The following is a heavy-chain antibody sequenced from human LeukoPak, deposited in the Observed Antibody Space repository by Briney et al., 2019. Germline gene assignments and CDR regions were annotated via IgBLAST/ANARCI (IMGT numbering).Heavy chain of an antibody. V-gene: IGHV4-61*02. CDR3: AREMGGWGSWRVFDY. D-gene: IGHD3-10*01. Sequence: SETLFLTCTFSGGSISSGSYYWSWIRQPAGKGLEWIGRIYTSGSTNYNPSLKSRVTISVDTSKDQFSLKLSSVTAADTAVYYCAREMGGWGSWRVFDYWGQGTLVTVSS. J-gene: IGHJ4*02. CDR2: IYTSGST. CDR1: GGSISSGSYY.